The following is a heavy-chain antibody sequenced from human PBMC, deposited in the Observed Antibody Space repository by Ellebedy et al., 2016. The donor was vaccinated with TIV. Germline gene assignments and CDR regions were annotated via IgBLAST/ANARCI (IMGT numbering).Heavy chain of an antibody. CDR2: IINTGGTT. V-gene: IGHV3-23*01. Sequence: GESLKISCGASGFTFSNFAMTWVRQAPGKGLEWVSSIINTGGTTYYADSVKGRFTISRDNSRNTLYLQMNRLRAEDSAIYYCGRDGVTGNGRWDWLDPWGQGTLVTVSS. D-gene: IGHD2-21*02. CDR1: GFTFSNFA. J-gene: IGHJ5*02. CDR3: GRDGVTGNGRWDWLDP.